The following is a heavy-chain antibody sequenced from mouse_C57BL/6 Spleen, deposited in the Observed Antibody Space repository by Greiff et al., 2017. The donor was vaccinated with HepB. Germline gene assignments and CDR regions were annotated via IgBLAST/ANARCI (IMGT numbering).Heavy chain of an antibody. CDR1: GYTFTSYW. V-gene: IGHV1-61*01. J-gene: IGHJ4*01. CDR3: ARSRDYDDAMDY. D-gene: IGHD2-4*01. Sequence: QVQLQQPGAELVRPGSSVKLSCKASGYTFTSYWMDWVKQRPGQGLEWIGNIYPSDSETHYNQKFKDKATLTVDKSSSTAYMQLSSLTSEDSAVYYCARSRDYDDAMDYWGQGTSVTVSS. CDR2: IYPSDSET.